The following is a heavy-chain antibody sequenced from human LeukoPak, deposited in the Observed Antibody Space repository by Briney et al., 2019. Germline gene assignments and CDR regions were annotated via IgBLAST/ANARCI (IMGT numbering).Heavy chain of an antibody. D-gene: IGHD4/OR15-4a*01. J-gene: IGHJ5*02. Sequence: GGSLRLSCAASGFTFSSYAMSWVRQAPGKGLEWVSSISGSGGSTYYADSVKGRFTISRDNSKNTLYLQMNSLRAEDTAVYYCAKGGCLSSAKYRIDPWGQGTLVTVSS. CDR2: ISGSGGST. V-gene: IGHV3-23*01. CDR1: GFTFSSYA. CDR3: AKGGCLSSAKYRIDP.